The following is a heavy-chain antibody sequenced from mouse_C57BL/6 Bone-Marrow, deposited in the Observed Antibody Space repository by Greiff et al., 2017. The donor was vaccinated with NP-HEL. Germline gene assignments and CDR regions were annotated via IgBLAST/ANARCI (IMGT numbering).Heavy chain of an antibody. CDR1: GYTFTSYW. CDR3: ARSNDDYPLCYAMGY. J-gene: IGHJ4*01. V-gene: IGHV1-52*01. CDR2: IDPSDSET. D-gene: IGHD2-3*01. Sequence: QVQLQQPGAELVRPGSSVKLSCKASGYTFTSYWMHWVKQRPIQGLEWIGNIDPSDSETNYNQKFKDKATLTVDKSSSTAYMQLSSLTSEDSAVYYWARSNDDYPLCYAMGYWGQGTSVTVSS.